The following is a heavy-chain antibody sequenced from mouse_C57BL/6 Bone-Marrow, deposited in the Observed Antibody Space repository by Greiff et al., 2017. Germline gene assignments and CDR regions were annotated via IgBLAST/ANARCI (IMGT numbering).Heavy chain of an antibody. CDR2: IYPRSGNT. Sequence: QVQLQQSGAELARPGASVKLSCKASGYTFTSYGISWVKQRTGQGLEWIGEIYPRSGNTYYNEKFKGKATLTADKSSSTAYMELRGLTSEDSAVYVCERDYGSSPCFAYWGQGTLVTVSA. CDR3: ERDYGSSPCFAY. CDR1: GYTFTSYG. J-gene: IGHJ3*01. V-gene: IGHV1-81*01. D-gene: IGHD1-1*01.